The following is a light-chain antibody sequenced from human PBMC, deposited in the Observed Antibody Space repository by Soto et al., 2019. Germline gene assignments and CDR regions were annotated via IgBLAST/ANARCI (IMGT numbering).Light chain of an antibody. CDR2: LGS. CDR3: IQALQTPFT. Sequence: DIVMTQSPLYLPVTPGEPASISCRSSQSLLHSTGRYYLDWYLQKPGQSPQLLIYLGSHRASGVPDRFSGSGSGTDFTLTIRRVEAEDVGIYYCIQALQTPFTFGGGTRVEIK. J-gene: IGKJ4*01. CDR1: QSLLHSTGRYY. V-gene: IGKV2-28*01.